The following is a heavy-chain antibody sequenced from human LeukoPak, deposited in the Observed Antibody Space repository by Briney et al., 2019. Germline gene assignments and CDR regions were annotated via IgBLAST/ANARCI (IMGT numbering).Heavy chain of an antibody. V-gene: IGHV3-48*04. Sequence: GGSLRLSCAASGFTFSSYSMNWVRQAPGKGLEWVSYISSSSSTIYYADSVKGRFTISRDNAKNSLYLQMNSLRAEDTAVYYCARVGIAVISSAFDIWGQGTMVTVSS. CDR2: ISSSSSTI. D-gene: IGHD6-19*01. J-gene: IGHJ3*02. CDR3: ARVGIAVISSAFDI. CDR1: GFTFSSYS.